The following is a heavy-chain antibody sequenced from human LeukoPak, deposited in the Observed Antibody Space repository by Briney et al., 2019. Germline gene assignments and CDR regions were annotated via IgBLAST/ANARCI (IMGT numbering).Heavy chain of an antibody. J-gene: IGHJ6*02. CDR1: GYTFTSYY. CDR2: INPSGGST. Sequence: ASVKVSCKASGYTFTSYYMHWVRQAPGQGLEWMGIINPSGGSTSYAQKFQGRVTMTRDTSTSTVYMELSSLRSEDTAVYYCARRPKSLGVVGYYYYGMDVWGQGTTVTVSS. CDR3: ARRPKSLGVVGYYYYGMDV. V-gene: IGHV1-46*01. D-gene: IGHD3-3*01.